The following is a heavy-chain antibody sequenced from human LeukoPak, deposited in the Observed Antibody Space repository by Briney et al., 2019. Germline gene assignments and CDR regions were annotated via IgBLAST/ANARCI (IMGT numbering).Heavy chain of an antibody. CDR3: ARDLDSGSSLDY. D-gene: IGHD3/OR15-3a*01. Sequence: ASVKVSCKASGYTFTDCYMHWVRQAPGQGLEWMGWIHPSSGATRYAQTFQGRVTMTRDTSISTAYMELNRLTSDDTAMFYCARDLDSGSSLDYWGQGTLVTVSS. CDR1: GYTFTDCY. CDR2: IHPSSGAT. J-gene: IGHJ4*02. V-gene: IGHV1-2*02.